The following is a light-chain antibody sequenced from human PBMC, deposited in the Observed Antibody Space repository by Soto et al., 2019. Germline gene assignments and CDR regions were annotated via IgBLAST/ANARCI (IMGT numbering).Light chain of an antibody. CDR2: IND. CDR3: AVWDDSLNGRV. V-gene: IGLV1-44*01. CDR1: SSNIGSYT. Sequence: QAVVTQPPSASGTPGQRVTISCSGGSSNIGSYTVNWYQHLPGTAPKLLIYINDQRPSGVPDRFSGSKSGTSASLAISGLQSEDEADYYCAVWDDSLNGRVFGGGTKLTVL. J-gene: IGLJ3*02.